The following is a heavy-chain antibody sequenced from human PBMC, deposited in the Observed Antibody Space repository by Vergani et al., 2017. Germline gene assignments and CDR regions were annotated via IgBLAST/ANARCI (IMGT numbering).Heavy chain of an antibody. CDR2: ISWNSGSI. CDR3: AKSGGHIIVGATKGFDY. CDR1: GFTFDDYA. D-gene: IGHD1-26*01. V-gene: IGHV3-9*01. Sequence: EVQLVESGGGLVQPGRSLRLSCAASGFTFDDYAMHWVRQAPGKGLEWVSGISWNSGSIGYADSVKGRFTISRDNAKNSLYLQMNSLRAEDTALYYCAKSGGHIIVGATKGFDYWGQGTLVTVSS. J-gene: IGHJ4*02.